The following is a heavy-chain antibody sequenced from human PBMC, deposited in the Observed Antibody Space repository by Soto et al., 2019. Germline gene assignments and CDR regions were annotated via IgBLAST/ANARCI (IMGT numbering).Heavy chain of an antibody. Sequence: SETLSLTCAVYGGSFSGYYWSWIRQPPGKGLEWIGEINHSGSTNYNPSLKSRVTISVDTSKNQFSLKLSSVTAADTAVYYCARGAPYLWFGELYDYYYGRDVWGQGTTVIVS. J-gene: IGHJ6*02. CDR2: INHSGST. CDR1: GGSFSGYY. CDR3: ARGAPYLWFGELYDYYYGRDV. D-gene: IGHD3-10*01. V-gene: IGHV4-34*01.